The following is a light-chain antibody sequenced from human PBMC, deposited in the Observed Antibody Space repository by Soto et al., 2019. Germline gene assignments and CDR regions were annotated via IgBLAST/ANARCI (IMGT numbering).Light chain of an antibody. CDR3: QQYNNWPRT. J-gene: IGKJ1*01. V-gene: IGKV3-15*01. CDR1: QSVSSN. CDR2: GAS. Sequence: EIAMTQSPATLSVSPGGRATLSCRASQSVSSNLAWYQQKPGQAPRLLSYGASTRATGIPARFSGSGSGTEFTLTISSLQSEDFAVYYCQQYNNWPRTFGQGTKVDIK.